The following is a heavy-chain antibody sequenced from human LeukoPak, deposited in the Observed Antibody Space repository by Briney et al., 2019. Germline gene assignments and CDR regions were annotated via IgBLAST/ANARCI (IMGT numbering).Heavy chain of an antibody. D-gene: IGHD2-2*01. Sequence: GASVKVSCKASGYTFTSYGLSWVRQAPGQGLEWMGWISAYNGNTNYAQKLQGRVTMTTDTSTSTAYMELRSLRSDDTAVYYCARPMIRDVVVPAATWFDPWGQGTLVTVSS. CDR1: GYTFTSYG. J-gene: IGHJ5*02. CDR2: ISAYNGNT. CDR3: ARPMIRDVVVPAATWFDP. V-gene: IGHV1-18*01.